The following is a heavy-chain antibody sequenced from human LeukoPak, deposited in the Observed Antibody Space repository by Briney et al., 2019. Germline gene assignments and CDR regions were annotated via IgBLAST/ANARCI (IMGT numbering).Heavy chain of an antibody. Sequence: GSSMKVSCKASGGTFSSYAISWVRQAPGQGLEWMGGIIPIFGTANYAQKFQGRVTITTDESTSTAYMELSSLRSEDTAVYYCARDANGGYYYYMDVWGKGTTVTVSS. CDR2: IIPIFGTA. D-gene: IGHD3-10*01. V-gene: IGHV1-69*05. CDR3: ARDANGGYYYYMDV. CDR1: GGTFSSYA. J-gene: IGHJ6*03.